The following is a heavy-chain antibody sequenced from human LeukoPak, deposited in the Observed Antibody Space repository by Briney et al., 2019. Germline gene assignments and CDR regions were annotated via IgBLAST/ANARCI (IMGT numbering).Heavy chain of an antibody. CDR2: INLDESAK. Sequence: GGSLRLSCAASGFTFSAHWMSWVRQAPGKGLEWVAKINLDESAKRYVSSVKGRFTISRDNAKNSLYLQMNSLRAEDTAVYYCAKYGGNSGMAFDIWGQGTVVTVSS. CDR1: GFTFSAHW. J-gene: IGHJ3*02. D-gene: IGHD4-23*01. CDR3: AKYGGNSGMAFDI. V-gene: IGHV3-7*01.